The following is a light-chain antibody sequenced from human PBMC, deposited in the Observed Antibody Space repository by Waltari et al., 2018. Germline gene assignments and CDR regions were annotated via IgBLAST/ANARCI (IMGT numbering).Light chain of an antibody. V-gene: IGKV3-11*01. CDR2: EAS. J-gene: IGKJ2*01. Sequence: EIVLTQSPATLSFSPGERATLSCWASQSIGIHLAWYQHKPGQPPRLLIYEASHRATGIPARFSGGGSGTYFTLTISSLEPEDFAVYYCQQRNTWPRIFGQGTKLQIK. CDR3: QQRNTWPRI. CDR1: QSIGIH.